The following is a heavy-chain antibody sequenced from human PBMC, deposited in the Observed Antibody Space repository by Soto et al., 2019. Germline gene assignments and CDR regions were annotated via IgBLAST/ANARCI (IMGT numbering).Heavy chain of an antibody. CDR3: ARQCRPLDAFDI. D-gene: IGHD2-2*01. J-gene: IGHJ3*02. V-gene: IGHV4-59*08. Sequence: SETLSLTCTVSGGSISSYYWSWIRQPPGKGLEWIGYIYYGGSTNYNPSLKSRVTISVDTSKNQFSLKLSSVTAADTAVYYCARQCRPLDAFDIWGKGTMVPVSS. CDR2: IYYGGST. CDR1: GGSISSYY.